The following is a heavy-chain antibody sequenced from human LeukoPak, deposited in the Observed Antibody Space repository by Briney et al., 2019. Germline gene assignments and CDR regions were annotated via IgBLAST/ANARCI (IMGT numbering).Heavy chain of an antibody. D-gene: IGHD6-13*01. CDR1: GFTFSSYG. CDR2: IWYDGSNK. Sequence: GGSLRLSCAASGFTFSSYGMHWVRQAPGKGLEWVAVIWYDGSNKYYADSVKGRFTISRDNSKNTLYLQMNSLRAEDTAVYYCAKVIIAAAGPRGVDYWGQGTLVTVSS. J-gene: IGHJ4*02. V-gene: IGHV3-30*02. CDR3: AKVIIAAAGPRGVDY.